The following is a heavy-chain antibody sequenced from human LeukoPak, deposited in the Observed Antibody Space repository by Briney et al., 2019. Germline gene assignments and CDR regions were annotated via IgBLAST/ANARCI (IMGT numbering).Heavy chain of an antibody. CDR2: INHSGST. V-gene: IGHV4-34*01. CDR1: GWSFSGHY. CDR3: AKGATVTTTLYYCYYYYMDV. Sequence: SETLSHTFAVYGWSFSGHYCSGIRQPPGKGREGIGEINHSGSTNYNPSLKSRVTISVDTSKNKFSLKLSSVTAADTAVYYCAKGATVTTTLYYCYYYYMDVWGKGTTVTVSS. J-gene: IGHJ6*03. D-gene: IGHD4-17*01.